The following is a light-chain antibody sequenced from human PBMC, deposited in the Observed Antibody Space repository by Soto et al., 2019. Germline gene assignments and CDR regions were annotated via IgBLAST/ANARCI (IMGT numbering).Light chain of an antibody. Sequence: EIVMTQSPPTLSVSPGERATLSCRASQSVSSNLAWYQQKPGQAPRLLIYGASTRATGIPAMFSGSGSGTEFTLTISSLQSEDFAVSYCQQYNNWPFTFGPGTKVDIK. CDR3: QQYNNWPFT. CDR1: QSVSSN. J-gene: IGKJ3*01. CDR2: GAS. V-gene: IGKV3-15*01.